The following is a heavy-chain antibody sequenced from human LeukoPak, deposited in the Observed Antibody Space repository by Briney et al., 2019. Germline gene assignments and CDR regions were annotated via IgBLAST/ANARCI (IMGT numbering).Heavy chain of an antibody. CDR2: IKQGGSEK. J-gene: IGHJ4*02. CDR3: ARGGSCGDY. D-gene: IGHD2-15*01. Sequence: PGGSLRLSCAASGFTFSNYWMTWVRQAPGKGLEWVANIKQGGSEKHYVDSVKGRFTISRDDAKNSLYLQMNSLGTEDTAVYYCARGGSCGDYWGQGTLVTVSS. V-gene: IGHV3-7*01. CDR1: GFTFSNYW.